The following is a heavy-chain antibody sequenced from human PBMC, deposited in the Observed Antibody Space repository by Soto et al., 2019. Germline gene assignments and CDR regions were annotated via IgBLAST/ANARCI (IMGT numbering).Heavy chain of an antibody. CDR2: IYYTGNT. V-gene: IGHV4-39*06. CDR3: ARATYDSSTYYLDY. J-gene: IGHJ4*02. Sequence: SETLSLTCTVSGGSISSSSYYWGWIRQPPGKGLEWIGSIYYTGNTYSNPSLESRLSISVDPSNNQFALRLTSVTAPDTAIYYCARATYDSSTYYLDYWGQGTLVTVSS. D-gene: IGHD3-22*01. CDR1: GGSISSSSYY.